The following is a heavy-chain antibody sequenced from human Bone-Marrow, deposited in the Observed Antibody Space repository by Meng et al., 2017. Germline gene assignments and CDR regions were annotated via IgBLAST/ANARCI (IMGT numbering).Heavy chain of an antibody. D-gene: IGHD3-22*01. Sequence: QVQLQQAGPGLVKPSPTASLPCAISGDSVSSNSAAWHWIRQSPSRGLEWLGRTYYRSKWYTDYAVSVKSRITINPDTSKNQFSLQLNSVTPEGTAVYYCARGDYSSSPSFWGQGTLVTVSS. CDR3: ARGDYSSSPSF. CDR2: TYYRSKWYT. CDR1: GDSVSSNSAA. V-gene: IGHV6-1*01. J-gene: IGHJ4*02.